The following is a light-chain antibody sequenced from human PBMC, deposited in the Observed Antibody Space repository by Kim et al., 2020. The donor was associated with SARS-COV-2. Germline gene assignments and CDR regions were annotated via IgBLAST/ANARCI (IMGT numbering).Light chain of an antibody. CDR2: NIN. Sequence: GQRVTISCSGNSSNIGSNAVTWCQQLPGTAPKLLIYNINQRPSGVPDRFSGSKSDTSASLAISGLQSKDEADYYCAVWDDSLNGVVFGGGTQLTVL. V-gene: IGLV1-44*01. J-gene: IGLJ2*01. CDR1: SSNIGSNA. CDR3: AVWDDSLNGVV.